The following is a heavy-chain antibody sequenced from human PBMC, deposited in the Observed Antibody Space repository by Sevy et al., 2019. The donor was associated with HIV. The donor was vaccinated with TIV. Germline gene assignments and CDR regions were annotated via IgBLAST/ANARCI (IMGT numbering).Heavy chain of an antibody. CDR2: IIPIFGTA. CDR3: ARDRGYCSSTSCQVYYYYGMDV. Sequence: SVKVSCKASGGTFSSYAISWVRQAPGQGLEWMGGIIPIFGTANYAQKFQGRVTITADESTSTAYMELSSLRSEDTAVYYCARDRGYCSSTSCQVYYYYGMDVWGQGTTVTVSS. V-gene: IGHV1-69*13. J-gene: IGHJ6*02. CDR1: GGTFSSYA. D-gene: IGHD2-2*01.